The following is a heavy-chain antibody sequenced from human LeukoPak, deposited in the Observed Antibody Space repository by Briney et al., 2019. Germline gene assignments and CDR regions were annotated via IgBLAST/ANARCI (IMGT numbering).Heavy chain of an antibody. CDR3: ATHSSGCKSYYYYYYMDV. CDR2: FDPEDGET. J-gene: IGHJ6*03. CDR1: VYTLTELS. D-gene: IGHD3-22*01. Sequence: GASVKVSCKVSVYTLTELSMHWVRQAPGKGLEWMGGFDPEDGETIYAQKFQGRVTMTEDTSTDTAYMELSSLRSEDTAVYYCATHSSGCKSYYYYYYMDVWGKGTTVTVSS. V-gene: IGHV1-24*01.